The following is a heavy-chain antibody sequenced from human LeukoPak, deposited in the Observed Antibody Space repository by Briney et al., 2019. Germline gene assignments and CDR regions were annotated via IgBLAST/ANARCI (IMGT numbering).Heavy chain of an antibody. J-gene: IGHJ1*01. CDR3: ATPSSWYLRWYFQH. Sequence: SETLSLTCTVSGGSISSYYWSWIRQPPGKGLEWIGYIYYSGSTNYNPSLKSRVTISVDTSKNQFSLKLSSVTAADTAVYYCATPSSWYLRWYFQHWGQGTLVTVSS. D-gene: IGHD6-13*01. CDR1: GGSISSYY. V-gene: IGHV4-59*01. CDR2: IYYSGST.